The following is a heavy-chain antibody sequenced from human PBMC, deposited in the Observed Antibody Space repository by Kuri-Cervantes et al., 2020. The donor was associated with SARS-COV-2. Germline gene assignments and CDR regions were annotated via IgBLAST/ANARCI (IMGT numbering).Heavy chain of an antibody. Sequence: GESLKISCAASGFTFSSYSMNWIRQAPGKGLEWVSSISSSSSYIYYADSVKGRFTISRDNAKNSLYLHMKSLRSEDTAMYYCAKDRVGVQDFWGQGTLVTVSS. CDR2: ISSSSSYI. V-gene: IGHV3-21*01. CDR3: AKDRVGVQDF. J-gene: IGHJ4*02. D-gene: IGHD2-21*01. CDR1: GFTFSSYS.